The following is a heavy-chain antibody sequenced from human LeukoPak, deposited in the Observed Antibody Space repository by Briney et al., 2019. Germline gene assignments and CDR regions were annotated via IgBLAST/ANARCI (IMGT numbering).Heavy chain of an antibody. V-gene: IGHV4-61*02. CDR2: IYTSGST. CDR1: GGSISSGSYY. J-gene: IGHJ6*03. CDR3: ARSRDLRGVIHPVYMDV. D-gene: IGHD3-16*02. Sequence: SQTLSLTCTVSGGSISSGSYYWSWIRQPAGKGLEWIGRIYTSGSTNYNPSLKSRVTISVDTSKNQFSLKLSSVTAADTAVYYCARSRDLRGVIHPVYMDVRGKGTTVTISS.